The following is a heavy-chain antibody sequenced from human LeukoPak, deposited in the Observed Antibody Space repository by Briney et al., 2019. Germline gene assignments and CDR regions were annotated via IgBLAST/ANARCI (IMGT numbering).Heavy chain of an antibody. Sequence: GGSLRLSCAASGFIFSNYWMTWVRQAPGKGLEWVANIRQDGSETNYVDSMKGRFTISRDNAKYSLSLQMNSLRAEDTAVYYCARNQKVSQYGMDVWGQGTTVTVSS. D-gene: IGHD2-21*01. CDR3: ARNQKVSQYGMDV. J-gene: IGHJ6*02. CDR2: IRQDGSET. CDR1: GFIFSNYW. V-gene: IGHV3-7*01.